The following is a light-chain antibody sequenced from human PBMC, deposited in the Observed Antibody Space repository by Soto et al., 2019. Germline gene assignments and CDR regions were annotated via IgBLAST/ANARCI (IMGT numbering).Light chain of an antibody. V-gene: IGLV1-51*02. CDR1: GSNIGNNY. CDR3: GTWDSSLSAVV. Sequence: QSVRTQPPSVSASPGQKVTISCSGSGSNIGNNYVSWYQQLPGTAPKLLIYENNKRPSGIPDRFSASKSGTSATLGITGLQTGDEADYYCGTWDSSLSAVVFGGGTQLTVL. J-gene: IGLJ2*01. CDR2: ENN.